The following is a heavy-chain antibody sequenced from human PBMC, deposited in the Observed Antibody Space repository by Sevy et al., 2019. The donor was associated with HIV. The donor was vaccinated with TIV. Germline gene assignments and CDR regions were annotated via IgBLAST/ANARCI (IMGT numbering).Heavy chain of an antibody. CDR2: ITGSGGNT. CDR1: GFTFSSYA. V-gene: IGHV3-23*01. D-gene: IGHD2-21*02. CDR3: AKSPGDNYYYYMDV. J-gene: IGHJ6*03. Sequence: GGSLRLSCAATGFTFSSYAMNWVRQAPGKGLEWVSTITGSGGNTFYADSVKGRFTVSRDNSKNTLYLQMNSLRAEDTAVYYCAKSPGDNYYYYMDVWGKGTTVTVSS.